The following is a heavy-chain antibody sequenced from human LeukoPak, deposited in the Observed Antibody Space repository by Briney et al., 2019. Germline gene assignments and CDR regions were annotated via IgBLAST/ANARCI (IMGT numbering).Heavy chain of an antibody. D-gene: IGHD1-1*01. CDR1: GFTFDDYA. CDR2: ISWNSGSI. CDR3: AREDLILERREAYYYYGMDV. J-gene: IGHJ6*02. Sequence: GRSLRLSCAASGFTFDDYAMHWVRQAPGKGLEWVSGISWNSGSIGYADSVKGRFTISRDNAKNSLYLQMNSLRAEDTAVYYCAREDLILERREAYYYYGMDVWGQGTTVTVSS. V-gene: IGHV3-9*01.